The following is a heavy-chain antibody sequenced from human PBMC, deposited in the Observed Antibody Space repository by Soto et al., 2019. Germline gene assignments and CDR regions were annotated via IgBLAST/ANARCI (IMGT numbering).Heavy chain of an antibody. CDR3: AKDLNYGDYETYYFDY. V-gene: IGHV3-23*01. D-gene: IGHD4-17*01. Sequence: PGGSLRLSCAASGFTFSSYAMSWVRQAPGKGLEWVSAISGSGGSTYYAVSVKGRFTISRDNSKNTLYLQMNCLRAEDTAVYYCAKDLNYGDYETYYFDYWGQGTLVTVSS. CDR2: ISGSGGST. CDR1: GFTFSSYA. J-gene: IGHJ4*02.